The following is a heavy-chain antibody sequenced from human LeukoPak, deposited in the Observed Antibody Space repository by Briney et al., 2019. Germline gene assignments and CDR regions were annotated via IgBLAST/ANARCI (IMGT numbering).Heavy chain of an antibody. D-gene: IGHD3-16*01. Sequence: ASVKVSCKASGYTFTSDGISWVRQAPGQGLEWMGWISAYNGDTNYAQKLQGRVTMTTDTTMSTAYMDLRSLGSDDTAVYYCARGGEQTKVEPDYGGEGPLVTLSS. J-gene: IGHJ4*02. CDR3: ARGGEQTKVEPDY. CDR1: GYTFTSDG. V-gene: IGHV1-18*01. CDR2: ISAYNGDT.